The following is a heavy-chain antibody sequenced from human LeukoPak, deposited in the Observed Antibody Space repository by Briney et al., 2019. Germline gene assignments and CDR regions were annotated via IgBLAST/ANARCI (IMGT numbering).Heavy chain of an antibody. CDR1: GFTFSSYS. V-gene: IGHV3-48*02. J-gene: IGHJ4*02. CDR2: ISSSGSTV. CDR3: ARDKRQKSGPKRYFDS. Sequence: GGSLRLSCAASGFTFSSYSMNWVRQAPGKGLEGVSYISSSGSTVYYADSVKGRFTISRDNAENLLLLEMNSLRDEDTAVYYYARDKRQKSGPKRYFDSWGQGTLVTVSS. D-gene: IGHD3-10*01.